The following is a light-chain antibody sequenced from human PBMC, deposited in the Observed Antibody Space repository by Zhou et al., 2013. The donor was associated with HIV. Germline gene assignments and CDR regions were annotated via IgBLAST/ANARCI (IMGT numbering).Light chain of an antibody. V-gene: IGKV1-27*01. CDR3: QQSYSTPRT. CDR1: QGISNY. J-gene: IGKJ1*01. Sequence: DIQMTQSPSSLSASVGDRVTITCRASQGISNYLAWYQHKPGKVPQLLIYTASTLQSGVPSRLSGSGSVTDFTLTITSLQPEDFATYYCQQSYSTPRTFGQGTRVEVK. CDR2: TAS.